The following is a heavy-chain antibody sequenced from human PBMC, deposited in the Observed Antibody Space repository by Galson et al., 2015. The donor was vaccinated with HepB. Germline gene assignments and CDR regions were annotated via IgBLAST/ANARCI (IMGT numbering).Heavy chain of an antibody. Sequence: SLRLSCAASGFTFSSYGMHWVRQAPGKGLEWVAVIWYDGSNKYYADSVKGRFTISRDNSKNTLYLQMNSLRAEDTAVYYCARDTTVTNGYFDYWGQGTLVTVSS. J-gene: IGHJ4*02. CDR1: GFTFSSYG. D-gene: IGHD4-17*01. V-gene: IGHV3-33*01. CDR2: IWYDGSNK. CDR3: ARDTTVTNGYFDY.